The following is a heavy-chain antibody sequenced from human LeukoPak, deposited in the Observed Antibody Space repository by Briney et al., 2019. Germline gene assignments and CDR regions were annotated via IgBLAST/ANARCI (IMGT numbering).Heavy chain of an antibody. V-gene: IGHV3-30*02. J-gene: IGHJ4*02. CDR3: VKGLETYSGYDGVY. CDR1: GFTFSSYG. CDR2: IRYDGSNK. D-gene: IGHD5-12*01. Sequence: GVSLRLSCAASGFTFSSYGMHWVRQAPGKGLEWVAFIRYDGSNKYYADSVKGRFTISRDNSKNSLYVQMNSLRVEDTAAYYCVKGLETYSGYDGVYWGQGTLVTVSS.